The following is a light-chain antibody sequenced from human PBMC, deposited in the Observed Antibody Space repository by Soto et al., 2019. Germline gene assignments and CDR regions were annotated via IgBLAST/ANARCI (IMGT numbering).Light chain of an antibody. J-gene: IGLJ1*01. CDR2: GVS. CDR1: ISDFVVYNY. CDR3: SSHTISSALQV. Sequence: QSVLTQPASVPGSPGQSITISCTGTISDFVVYNYVSWYQQHPGKAPKLMIYGVSNRPSGVPNRFSGSKSGNTASLTISGLQADDEADYYCSSHTISSALQVFGTGTKVTVL. V-gene: IGLV2-14*01.